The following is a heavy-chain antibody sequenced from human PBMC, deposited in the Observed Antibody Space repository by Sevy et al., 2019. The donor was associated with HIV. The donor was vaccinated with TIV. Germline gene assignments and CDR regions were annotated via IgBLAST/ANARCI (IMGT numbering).Heavy chain of an antibody. CDR3: TTDLGFYSSK. D-gene: IGHD4-4*01. V-gene: IGHV3-15*01. CDR1: GITFSSAW. J-gene: IGHJ4*02. CDR2: IKSETDGGAA. Sequence: GGALRLSCAASGITFSSAWMSWVRLVPGKGLEWLGRIKSETDGGAADYAAAVKGRFTISIDDSKETLYLQLNSLKTEDTAVYYCTTDLGFYSSKWGQGTLVTVSS.